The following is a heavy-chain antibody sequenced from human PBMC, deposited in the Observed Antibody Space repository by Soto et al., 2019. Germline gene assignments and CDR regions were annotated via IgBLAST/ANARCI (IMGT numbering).Heavy chain of an antibody. V-gene: IGHV4-28*03. Sequence: SETLSLTCAVSGYSLSSSNWWGWIRQPPGKGLEWIGYINYSGSTNYNPSLKSRVTISVDTSKNQFSLKLSSVTAADTAVYYCARGRALAAAGSMGYYYYGMDVWGQGTTVTVSS. CDR3: ARGRALAAAGSMGYYYYGMDV. D-gene: IGHD6-13*01. J-gene: IGHJ6*02. CDR2: INYSGST. CDR1: GYSLSSSNW.